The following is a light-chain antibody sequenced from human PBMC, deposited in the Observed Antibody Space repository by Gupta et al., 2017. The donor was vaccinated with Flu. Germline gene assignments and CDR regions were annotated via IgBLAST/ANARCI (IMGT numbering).Light chain of an antibody. CDR1: RPNIRAGSD. J-gene: IGLJ2*01. CDR2: GSS. CDR3: EAYDRGLSGVI. Sequence: QSVLAQPPSLSGAPVQRVPISCTGSRPNIRAGSDVHWYQQLPGTAPKLLMYGSSVRRSGVLDRFSGSKSDTSASLAITGLLPEDEADYYCEAYDRGLSGVIFGGGTKLTVL. V-gene: IGLV1-40*01.